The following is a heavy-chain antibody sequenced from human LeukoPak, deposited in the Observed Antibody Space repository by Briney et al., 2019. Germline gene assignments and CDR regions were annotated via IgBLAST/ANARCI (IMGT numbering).Heavy chain of an antibody. D-gene: IGHD3-16*02. CDR3: ASEDLRLGELSLYGY. J-gene: IGHJ4*02. CDR1: SGSISTSNYY. Sequence: SETLSLTCTVSSGSISTSNYYWGWVRQPPGKALEWIGNIFYSGSTYYNPSLKSRATISVDTSKNQFSLKLSSVTAADTAVYYCASEDLRLGELSLYGYWGQGTLVTVSS. V-gene: IGHV4-39*07. CDR2: IFYSGST.